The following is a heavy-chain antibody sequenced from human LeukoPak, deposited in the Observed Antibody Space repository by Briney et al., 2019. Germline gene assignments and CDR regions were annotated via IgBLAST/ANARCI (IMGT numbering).Heavy chain of an antibody. CDR1: GFTFSSYA. D-gene: IGHD3-22*01. Sequence: PGGSLRLSCAASGFTFSSYAMSWVRQAQGKGLEWVSAISGSGGSTYYADSVKGRFTISRDNSKNTLYLQMNSLRAEDTAVYYCAKAPSYYYDSSGSYGLFDYWGQGTLVTVSS. J-gene: IGHJ4*02. CDR2: ISGSGGST. CDR3: AKAPSYYYDSSGSYGLFDY. V-gene: IGHV3-23*01.